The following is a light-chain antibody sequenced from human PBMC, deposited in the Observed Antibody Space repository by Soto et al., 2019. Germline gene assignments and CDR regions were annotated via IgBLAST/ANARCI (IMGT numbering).Light chain of an antibody. V-gene: IGKV1-9*01. CDR3: HQVKIFLRT. CDR2: EES. CDR1: QAITNN. J-gene: IGKJ4*01. Sequence: CEGDRVTXTCRASQAITNNLAWYQQKPGNPPRLLIYEESTLSSGVPSRFSRNQVETQFILTIDTLQPEDFATYYCHQVKIFLRTFFVCTKVDI.